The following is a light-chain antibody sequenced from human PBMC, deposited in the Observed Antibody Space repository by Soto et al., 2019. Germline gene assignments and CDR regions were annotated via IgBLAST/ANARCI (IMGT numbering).Light chain of an antibody. Sequence: QSVLTQAASVSGSPGQSITISCTGTSSDVGAYDYVTWYQQHPGKAPKVMIYKVSNRPSGVSNRFSGSKSGNTASLTISGLQAEDEADYYCSSYTTGSLVVFGGGTKSPS. J-gene: IGLJ2*01. CDR1: SSDVGAYDY. CDR3: SSYTTGSLVV. CDR2: KVS. V-gene: IGLV2-14*01.